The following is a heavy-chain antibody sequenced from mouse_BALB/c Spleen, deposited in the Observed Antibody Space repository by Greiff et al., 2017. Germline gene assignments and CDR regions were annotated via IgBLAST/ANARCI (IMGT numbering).Heavy chain of an antibody. CDR2: IRLKSNNYET. CDR1: GFTFSNYW. Sequence: EVQLQQSGGGLVQPGGSMKLSCVASGFTFSNYWMNWVRQSPEKGLEWVAEIRLKSNNYETHYAESVKGRFTISRDDSKSSVYLQMNNLRAEDTGIYYCTRDLYYYGSSPFAYWGQGTLVTVSA. D-gene: IGHD1-1*01. CDR3: TRDLYYYGSSPFAY. V-gene: IGHV6-6*02. J-gene: IGHJ3*01.